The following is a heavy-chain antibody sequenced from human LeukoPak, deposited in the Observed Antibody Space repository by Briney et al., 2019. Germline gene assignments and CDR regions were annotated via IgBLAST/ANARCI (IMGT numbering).Heavy chain of an antibody. CDR1: GGSISSYY. CDR3: ARAPRSSSGWYDPKFDY. Sequence: SETLSLTCTVSGGSISSYYWSWIRQPPGKGLEWVGYIYYSGSTNYNPSLKSRVTISVDTSKNQFSLKLSSVTAADTAVYYCARAPRSSSGWYDPKFDYWGQGTLVTVSS. CDR2: IYYSGST. D-gene: IGHD6-19*01. V-gene: IGHV4-59*01. J-gene: IGHJ4*02.